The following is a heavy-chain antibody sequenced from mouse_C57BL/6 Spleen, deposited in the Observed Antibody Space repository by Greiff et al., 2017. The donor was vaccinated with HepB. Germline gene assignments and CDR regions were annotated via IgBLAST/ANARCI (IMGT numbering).Heavy chain of an antibody. CDR2: IYPRSGDN. V-gene: IGHV1-81*01. CDR1: GYTFTSYG. CDR3: ARSGEVYDGYYWFAY. Sequence: VQLQQSGAELARPGASVKLSCKASGYTFTSYGISWVKQRTGQGLEWIGEIYPRSGDNYYNEKFKGKATLTADKSSSTAYMELRSLTSEDAAVYFCARSGEVYDGYYWFAYWGQGTLVTVSA. D-gene: IGHD2-3*01. J-gene: IGHJ3*01.